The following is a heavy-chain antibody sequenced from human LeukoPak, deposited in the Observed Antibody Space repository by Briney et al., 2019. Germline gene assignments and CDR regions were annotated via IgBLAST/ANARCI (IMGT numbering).Heavy chain of an antibody. CDR1: GGSISSYY. CDR2: IYYSGST. V-gene: IGHV4-59*08. J-gene: IGHJ5*02. Sequence: PSETLSLTCTVSGGSISSYYWSWIRQPPGKGLEWIGYIYYSGSTNYNPSLKSRVTISVDTSKNQSSLKLSSVPAADTAVYYRARHPNARNYNWFAPWGQGTLVTVSS. D-gene: IGHD1-14*01. CDR3: ARHPNARNYNWFAP.